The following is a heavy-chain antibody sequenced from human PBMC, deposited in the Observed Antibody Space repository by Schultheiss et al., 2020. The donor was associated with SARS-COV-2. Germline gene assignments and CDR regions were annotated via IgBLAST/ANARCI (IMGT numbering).Heavy chain of an antibody. D-gene: IGHD4/OR15-4a*01. J-gene: IGHJ3*02. CDR2: ISYTGSP. CDR3: ARDQDYGRNAFDI. CDR1: SGSLIPYY. Sequence: SETLSLTCTVSSGSLIPYYWTWIRQPPGKGLEWIGYISYTGSPSYNPSLKSRGIISVDTSKNQFSLKLSSVTAADTAVYYCARDQDYGRNAFDIWGQGTMVTVSS. V-gene: IGHV4-59*12.